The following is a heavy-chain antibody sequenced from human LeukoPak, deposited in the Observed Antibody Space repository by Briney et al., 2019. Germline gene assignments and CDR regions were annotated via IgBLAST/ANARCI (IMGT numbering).Heavy chain of an antibody. J-gene: IGHJ6*02. Sequence: GGSLRLSCAASGFTFSSYSMNWVRQAPGKGLEWVSSISSSSSYIYYADSVKGRFTISRDNAKNSLYLQMNSLRAEDTAVYYCAKDMGVVPFYYGMDVWGQGTTVTVSS. CDR1: GFTFSSYS. V-gene: IGHV3-21*04. CDR3: AKDMGVVPFYYGMDV. CDR2: ISSSSSYI. D-gene: IGHD2-15*01.